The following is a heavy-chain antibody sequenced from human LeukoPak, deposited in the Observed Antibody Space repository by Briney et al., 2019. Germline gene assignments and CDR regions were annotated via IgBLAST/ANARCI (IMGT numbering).Heavy chain of an antibody. CDR3: ARDHRLDY. CDR2: IYSGGST. J-gene: IGHJ4*02. D-gene: IGHD2-21*01. Sequence: TGGSLRLSCAASGLTVSSHYMSWVRQAPGKGLEWVSVIYSGGSTYYADSVKGRFTISRDNSKNTVYLQMNSLRAEDTAVYYCARDHRLDYWGQGTLVTVSS. CDR1: GLTVSSHY. V-gene: IGHV3-66*01.